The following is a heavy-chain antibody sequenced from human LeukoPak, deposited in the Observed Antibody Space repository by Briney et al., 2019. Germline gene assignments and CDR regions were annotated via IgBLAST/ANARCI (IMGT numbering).Heavy chain of an antibody. D-gene: IGHD5/OR15-5a*01. CDR3: ARDEIVSGAFDI. CDR1: GFTFSSYA. V-gene: IGHV3-48*03. J-gene: IGHJ3*02. Sequence: GGSLRLSCAASGFTFSSYAMSWVRQAPGKGLEWVSYISSSGSTIYDADSVKGRFTISRDNAKNSLYLQMNSLRAEDTAIYYCARDEIVSGAFDIWGRGTMVTVSS. CDR2: ISSSGSTI.